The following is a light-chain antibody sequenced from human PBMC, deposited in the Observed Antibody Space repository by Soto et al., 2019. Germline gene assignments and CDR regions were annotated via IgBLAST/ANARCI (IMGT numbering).Light chain of an antibody. J-gene: IGKJ5*01. CDR3: QQRQYWPPIS. CDR2: DAS. CDR1: LNVNSY. V-gene: IGKV3-11*01. Sequence: VLTQSPATLSLSPGERATLSCRASLNVNSYLAWYQQKPGQAPRLLIYDASNRAAGIPARFSGSGSGTDFTLTISGLEPDDFAIYYCQQRQYWPPISFGQGTRLEIK.